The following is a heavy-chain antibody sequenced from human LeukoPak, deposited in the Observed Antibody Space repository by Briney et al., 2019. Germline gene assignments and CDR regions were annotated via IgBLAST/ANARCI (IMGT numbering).Heavy chain of an antibody. CDR3: ARMGRQLVIDP. CDR1: GFSLSTSGMR. CDR2: IDWDDDK. D-gene: IGHD6-6*01. V-gene: IGHV2-70*04. J-gene: IGHJ5*02. Sequence: SGPTLVNPTQTLTLTCTFSGFSLSTSGMRVSWIRQPPGKALERLARIDWDDDKFYSTSLKTRLTISKDTSKNQVVLTMTNMDPVDTATYYCARMGRQLVIDPWGQGTLVTVSS.